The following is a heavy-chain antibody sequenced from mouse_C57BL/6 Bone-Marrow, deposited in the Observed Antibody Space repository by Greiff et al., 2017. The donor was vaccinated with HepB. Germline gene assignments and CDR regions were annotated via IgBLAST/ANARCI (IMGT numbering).Heavy chain of an antibody. CDR3: ARSAITRFAY. CDR1: GYTFTSYW. CDR2: IDPSDSYT. Sequence: QVQLQQPGAELVMPGASVKLSCKASGYTFTSYWMHWVKQRPGQGLEWIGEIDPSDSYTNYNQKFKGKSTLTVDKSSSTAYMQLSSLTSEDSAVYYCARSAITRFAYWGQGTLVTVCA. D-gene: IGHD2-4*01. V-gene: IGHV1-69*01. J-gene: IGHJ3*01.